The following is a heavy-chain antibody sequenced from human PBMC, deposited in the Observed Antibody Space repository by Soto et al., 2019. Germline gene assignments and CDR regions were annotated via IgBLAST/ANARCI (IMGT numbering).Heavy chain of an antibody. D-gene: IGHD3-16*01. J-gene: IGHJ5*02. CDR2: ISYDGSDK. V-gene: IGHV3-30*18. Sequence: RDSCGASGLSVSSNYMSWVRKAPGKGLEWVAVISYDGSDKYYADSVKGRFTISRDDSRNTVYLQMNSLRDEDTAVYYCAKTAGYDYVWGSSGLDPWGQGTLVTVSS. CDR1: GLSVSSNY. CDR3: AKTAGYDYVWGSSGLDP.